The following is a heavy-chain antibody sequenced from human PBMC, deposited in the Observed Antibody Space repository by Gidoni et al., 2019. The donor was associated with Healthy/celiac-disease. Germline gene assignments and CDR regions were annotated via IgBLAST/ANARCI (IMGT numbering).Heavy chain of an antibody. J-gene: IGHJ4*02. Sequence: QVQLLQSGAEVKKPGASVTVSCTASGYTLTSYDINWVRQATGQGLEWMGWMNPNSGNTGYAQKFQGRVTMTRNTSISTAYMELSSLRSEDTAVYYCASLRLTSRGEAGFDYWGQGTLVTVSS. CDR3: ASLRLTSRGEAGFDY. CDR1: GYTLTSYD. V-gene: IGHV1-8*01. D-gene: IGHD6-19*01. CDR2: MNPNSGNT.